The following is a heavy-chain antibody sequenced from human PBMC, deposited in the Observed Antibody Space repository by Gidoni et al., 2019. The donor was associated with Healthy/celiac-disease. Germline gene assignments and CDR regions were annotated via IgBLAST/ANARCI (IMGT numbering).Heavy chain of an antibody. CDR3: ARESIEYSSSSAYSYYYMDV. Sequence: QVQLVQSGAEVKKPGSSVKVSCKASGGTFSSYAISWVRQAPGQGLEWMGRIIPILGIANYAQKFQGRVTITADKSTSTAYMELSSLRSEDTAVYYCARESIEYSSSSAYSYYYMDVWGKGTTVTVSS. CDR2: IIPILGIA. D-gene: IGHD6-6*01. V-gene: IGHV1-69*04. J-gene: IGHJ6*03. CDR1: GGTFSSYA.